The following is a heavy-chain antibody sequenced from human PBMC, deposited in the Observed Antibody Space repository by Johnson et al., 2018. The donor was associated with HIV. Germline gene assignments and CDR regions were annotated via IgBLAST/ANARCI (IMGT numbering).Heavy chain of an antibody. J-gene: IGHJ3*02. CDR3: AKDQYRKLTTVAGI. V-gene: IGHV3-66*02. Sequence: EQLVESGGGLVQPGGSLRLSCAASGFTVSSNYMSWVRQAPGKGLEWVSVLYSGGSTYYADSVRGRFTLSRDNSKNTVYLQMNSLRAEDTAVYYCAKDQYRKLTTVAGIWGQGTMVTVSS. D-gene: IGHD4-17*01. CDR2: LYSGGST. CDR1: GFTVSSNY.